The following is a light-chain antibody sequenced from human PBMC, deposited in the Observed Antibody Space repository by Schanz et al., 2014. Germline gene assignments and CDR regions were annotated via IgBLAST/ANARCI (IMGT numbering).Light chain of an antibody. CDR2: GAS. J-gene: IGKJ1*01. Sequence: EIVLTQSPGTLSLSPGERATLTCRASQSFSSSSLAWYQQKPGQAPRLLIYGASNRATGIPDRFSGSESGTDFTLTVSRLEPEDFAVYYCQQYGTSPRTFGQGTKVEIK. CDR3: QQYGTSPRT. V-gene: IGKV3-20*01. CDR1: QSFSSSS.